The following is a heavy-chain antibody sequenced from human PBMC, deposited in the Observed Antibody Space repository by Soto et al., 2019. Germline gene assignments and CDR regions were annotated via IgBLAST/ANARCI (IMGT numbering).Heavy chain of an antibody. Sequence: EVQLVESGGGLVKPGGSQRLSCVASGFTFSSYSMTWVRQAPGKRLEWVSSISSSSGYIYHADSVKGRFTISRDNAKNSLYLQMNSLRVEDTAVYYCARGSRPPTTVVTPPDYWGQGTLVTVSS. D-gene: IGHD2-21*02. V-gene: IGHV3-21*01. CDR1: GFTFSSYS. CDR2: ISSSSGYI. J-gene: IGHJ4*02. CDR3: ARGSRPPTTVVTPPDY.